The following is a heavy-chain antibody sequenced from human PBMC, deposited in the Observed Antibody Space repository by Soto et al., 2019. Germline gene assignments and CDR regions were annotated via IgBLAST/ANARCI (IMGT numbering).Heavy chain of an antibody. CDR2: TYYRSKWYN. V-gene: IGHV6-1*01. J-gene: IGHJ3*02. CDR1: GDSVSSNSAA. CDR3: ARDIVATISTAFDI. D-gene: IGHD5-12*01. Sequence: PSETLSLTCAISGDSVSSNSAAWNWIRQSPSRGLEWLGRTYYRSKWYNDYAVSVKSRITINPDTSKNQFSLQLNSVTPEDTAVYYCARDIVATISTAFDIWGQGTMVTVSS.